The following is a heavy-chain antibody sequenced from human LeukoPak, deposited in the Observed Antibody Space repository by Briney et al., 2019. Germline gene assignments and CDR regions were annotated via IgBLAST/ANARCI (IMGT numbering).Heavy chain of an antibody. J-gene: IGHJ4*02. CDR1: GDSISNTRYR. CDR3: AREIVSSVES. Sequence: SETLSLTRTVSGDSISNTRYRCGWIRQPPGKGLEWNGSIYYSGATYSNPSLKSRVTISVDTSRNHFSLKLSSVPAPDTAVYHCAREIVSSVESWGQGSLVTVSS. CDR2: IYYSGAT. V-gene: IGHV4-39*02. D-gene: IGHD6-6*01.